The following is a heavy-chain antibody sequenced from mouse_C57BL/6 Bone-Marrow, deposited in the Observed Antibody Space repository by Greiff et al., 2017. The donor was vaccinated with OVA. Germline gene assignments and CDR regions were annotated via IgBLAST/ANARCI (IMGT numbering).Heavy chain of an antibody. D-gene: IGHD3-1*01. CDR3: TRGLNTKDY. CDR2: INPNNGGT. Sequence: VQLQQPGPELVKPGASVKIPCKASGYTFTDYNMDWVKQSHGQSLEWIGDINPNNGGTIYNQKFKGKATLTVDKSSRTAYMELRSLTSEDTADYYGTRGLNTKDYWGQGTSVTVSA. V-gene: IGHV1-18*01. J-gene: IGHJ4*01. CDR1: GYTFTDYN.